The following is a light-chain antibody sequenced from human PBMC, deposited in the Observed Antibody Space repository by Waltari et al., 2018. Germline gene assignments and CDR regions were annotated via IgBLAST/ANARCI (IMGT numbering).Light chain of an antibody. J-gene: IGKJ2*01. CDR2: WAS. V-gene: IGKV4-1*01. CDR3: QQSFTTPPT. CDR1: QKVFYNSNAKNY. Sequence: DIVLTQSPDSLAVSLGERATINCKSSQKVFYNSNAKNYLVWYQQKSGQPPKLLIYWASTRESGVPDRFSGSGSGTEFTLTISNLQAEDVAVYYCQQSFTTPPTFGQGTKLEIK.